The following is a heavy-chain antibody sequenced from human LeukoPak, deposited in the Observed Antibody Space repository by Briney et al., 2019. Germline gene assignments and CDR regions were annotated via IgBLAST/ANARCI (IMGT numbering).Heavy chain of an antibody. CDR3: ARTPHYYDSSGYYNDDAFDI. V-gene: IGHV1-18*01. D-gene: IGHD3-22*01. Sequence: ASVKVSCKASGYTFTSYGISWVRQAPGQGLEWMGWISAYNGNTNYAQKLQGRVTMTTDTSTSTAYMELRSLRSDDTAVYYCARTPHYYDSSGYYNDDAFDIWGQGTMVTVSS. J-gene: IGHJ3*02. CDR1: GYTFTSYG. CDR2: ISAYNGNT.